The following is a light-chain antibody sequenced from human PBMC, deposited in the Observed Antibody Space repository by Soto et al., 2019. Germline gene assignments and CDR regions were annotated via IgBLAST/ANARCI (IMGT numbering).Light chain of an antibody. CDR1: QTVSSSY. CDR3: QQYGGSPPYT. J-gene: IGKJ2*01. Sequence: EIVLTQSPGTRSLSPGERATLSCRASQTVSSSYLAWYQQKPGQAPRLLIYGASSRATGIPDRFSGSGSGTDFTLTISRLEPEDFALYYCQQYGGSPPYTFGQGTKLEIK. CDR2: GAS. V-gene: IGKV3-20*01.